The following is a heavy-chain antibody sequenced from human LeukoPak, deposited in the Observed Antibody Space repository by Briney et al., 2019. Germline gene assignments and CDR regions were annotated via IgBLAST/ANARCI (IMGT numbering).Heavy chain of an antibody. V-gene: IGHV3-49*04. CDR1: GFTFGDYG. J-gene: IGHJ6*04. Sequence: GGSLRLSCTTSGFTFGDYGMTWVRQAPGKGLEWVGFIRTKAYGGTTGYAASVNARFIISRDDSMSIAYLQMNSLKTGDTAVYYCSRNPLYCSGGSCSSPRFYYYGMDVWGKGTTVTVSS. CDR3: SRNPLYCSGGSCSSPRFYYYGMDV. D-gene: IGHD2-15*01. CDR2: IRTKAYGGTT.